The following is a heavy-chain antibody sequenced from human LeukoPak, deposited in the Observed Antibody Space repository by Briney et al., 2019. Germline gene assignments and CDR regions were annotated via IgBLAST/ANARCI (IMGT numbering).Heavy chain of an antibody. Sequence: GGSLRLSCAASGFTFSSYWMHWVRQAPGKGLVWASRINTDGSSTSYADSVKGRFTISRDNAKNSLYLQMNSLRAEDTAVYYCARVEGNWGQGTLVTVSS. D-gene: IGHD6-13*01. J-gene: IGHJ4*02. CDR2: INTDGSST. CDR1: GFTFSSYW. CDR3: ARVEGN. V-gene: IGHV3-74*01.